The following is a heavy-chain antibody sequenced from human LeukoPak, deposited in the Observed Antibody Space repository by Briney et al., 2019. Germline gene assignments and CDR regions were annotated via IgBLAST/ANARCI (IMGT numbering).Heavy chain of an antibody. CDR1: GFSFSNYA. D-gene: IGHD2-2*01. CDR2: ISGSGGST. J-gene: IGHJ4*02. V-gene: IGHV3-23*01. Sequence: GGSLRLSCAASGFSFSNYAVSWVRQAPGKGLEWVSVISGSGGSTYYADSVKGRFTISRDNSKNTLYLQMNSLRAEDTAVYYCAKEVGHLDYWGQGTLVTVSS. CDR3: AKEVGHLDY.